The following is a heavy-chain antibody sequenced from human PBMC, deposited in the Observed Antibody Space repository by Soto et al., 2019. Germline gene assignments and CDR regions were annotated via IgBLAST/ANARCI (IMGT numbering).Heavy chain of an antibody. J-gene: IGHJ4*02. CDR2: ISSSGSYV. V-gene: IGHV3-21*01. CDR3: ARDGNYYEF. D-gene: IGHD1-1*01. Sequence: EVQLVESGGGRVEPGGSLRLSCVASEFTLSTHAMVWVRQAPGKGLEWVSSISSSGSYVYYEDSVEGRFTISRDDARNSVYLQMNSLRVEDTAVYFCARDGNYYEFWGQGTLVTVS. CDR1: EFTLSTHA.